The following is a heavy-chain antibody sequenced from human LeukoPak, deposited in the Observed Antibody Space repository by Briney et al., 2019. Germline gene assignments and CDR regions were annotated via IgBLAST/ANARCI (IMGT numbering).Heavy chain of an antibody. J-gene: IGHJ4*02. D-gene: IGHD2-2*01. Sequence: GGSLRLSCAASGFTFDDYAMHWVRQAPGKGLEWVSGISRNSGSIGYADSVKGRFTIARDNAKNSLCLQVNSLRAEDTAVYYCARDFGNCGSTSCYFDYWGQATLVTVSS. CDR3: ARDFGNCGSTSCYFDY. V-gene: IGHV3-9*01. CDR1: GFTFDDYA. CDR2: ISRNSGSI.